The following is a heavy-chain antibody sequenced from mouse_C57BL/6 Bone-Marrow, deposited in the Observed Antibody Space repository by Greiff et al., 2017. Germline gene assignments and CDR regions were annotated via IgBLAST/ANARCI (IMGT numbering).Heavy chain of an antibody. CDR1: GFTFSSYA. J-gene: IGHJ2*01. Sequence: EVQGVESGGGLVKSGGSLKLSCAASGFTFSSYAMSWVRQTPEKRLEWVATISDGGSYTYYPDNVKGSFTISRDNAKIILYLPMSYLKSEYTAMYYCARETGYWGQGTTLTVSS. CDR2: ISDGGSYT. V-gene: IGHV5-4*01. CDR3: ARETGY.